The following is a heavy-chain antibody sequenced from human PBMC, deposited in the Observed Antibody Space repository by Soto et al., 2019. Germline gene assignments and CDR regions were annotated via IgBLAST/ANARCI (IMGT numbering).Heavy chain of an antibody. J-gene: IGHJ4*02. CDR2: IFPNDDK. D-gene: IGHD3-10*01. Sequence: QVTLKESGPVLVKPTETLTLTCTVPGLSLSNGRMGVSWIRQPPGKAPEWLAHIFPNDDKSYNTSLKSRVTISKDISKSQVVLTMTNMDPADTATYYCARTFTRVAVFYFEFWAQGTLVTVSS. V-gene: IGHV2-26*01. CDR1: GLSLSNGRMG. CDR3: ARTFTRVAVFYFEF.